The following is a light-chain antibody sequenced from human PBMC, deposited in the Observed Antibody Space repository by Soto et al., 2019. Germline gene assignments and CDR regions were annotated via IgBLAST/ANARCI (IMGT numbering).Light chain of an antibody. Sequence: EIVLTQSPGTLSLSPGEGATLSCRASQSVPKNYLGWYKQKPGQAHRLLLYDVSKRATGVPHRFSGSGSETDFTLTISGLEPEDFAVYYCQQSANAPLTFGGGTKLEIK. V-gene: IGKV3-20*01. J-gene: IGKJ4*01. CDR2: DVS. CDR1: QSVPKNY. CDR3: QQSANAPLT.